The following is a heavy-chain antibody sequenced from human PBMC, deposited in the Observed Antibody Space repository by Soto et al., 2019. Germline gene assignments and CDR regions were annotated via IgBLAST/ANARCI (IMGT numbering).Heavy chain of an antibody. Sequence: QVQLQESGPGLVKPSQTLSLTCTVSGGSISSGDYYWSWIRQPPGKGLEWIGYIYYSGSTYYNPSLKSRVTISVDTSKNQFSLKLSSVTAADTAVYYCARDSWQDCSGGSCYYNWFDPWGQGTLVTVSS. V-gene: IGHV4-30-4*01. CDR2: IYYSGST. CDR3: ARDSWQDCSGGSCYYNWFDP. CDR1: GGSISSGDYY. D-gene: IGHD2-15*01. J-gene: IGHJ5*02.